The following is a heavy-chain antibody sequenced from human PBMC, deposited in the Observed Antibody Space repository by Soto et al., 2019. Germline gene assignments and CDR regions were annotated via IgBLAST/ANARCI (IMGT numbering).Heavy chain of an antibody. Sequence: SGPTLANRPQPLTLTCIFSGFSLRTRGVGVGWIRQPPGKALEWLGFIYWNDDKRYSPSLKSRLTITKDTSKNQVVVTMTNMGPVDTSTYYCAKSGSRGWDGLFVLWGQGTLVTVS. CDR3: AKSGSRGWDGLFVL. V-gene: IGHV2-5*01. CDR1: GFSLRTRGVG. J-gene: IGHJ5*02. D-gene: IGHD6-19*01. CDR2: IYWNDDK.